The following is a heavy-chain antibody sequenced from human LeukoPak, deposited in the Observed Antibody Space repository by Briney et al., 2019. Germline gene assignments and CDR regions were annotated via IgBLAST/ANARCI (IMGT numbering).Heavy chain of an antibody. CDR3: ARDLGYYGSGSYYVY. D-gene: IGHD3-10*01. CDR2: ISSSSSYI. J-gene: IGHJ4*02. CDR1: GFTFSSYS. V-gene: IGHV3-21*01. Sequence: GGSLRLSCAASGFTFSSYSMNWVRQAPGKGLEWVSSISSSSSYIYYADSVKGRFTISRDNAKNSLYLQMNSLRAEDTAVYYCARDLGYYGSGSYYVYWGQGTLVTVSS.